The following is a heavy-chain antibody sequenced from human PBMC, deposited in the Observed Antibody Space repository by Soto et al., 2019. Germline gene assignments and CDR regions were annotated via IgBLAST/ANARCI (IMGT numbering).Heavy chain of an antibody. D-gene: IGHD4-4*01. Sequence: PGGSLRLSCAASGFTFSNAWMNWVRQAPGKGLEWVGRIKSKTDGGTTDYAAPVKGRFTISRDDSKNTLYLQMNSLKTEDTAVYYCTTEPSYSTLNWFDPWGQGTLVTVSS. CDR1: GFTFSNAW. CDR2: IKSKTDGGTT. V-gene: IGHV3-15*07. J-gene: IGHJ5*02. CDR3: TTEPSYSTLNWFDP.